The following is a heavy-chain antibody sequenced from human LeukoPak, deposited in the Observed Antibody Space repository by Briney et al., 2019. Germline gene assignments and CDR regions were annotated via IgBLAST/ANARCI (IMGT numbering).Heavy chain of an antibody. CDR3: ARGGYRPLDY. J-gene: IGHJ4*02. CDR1: GFTFSSYA. V-gene: IGHV3-30-3*01. Sequence: GGSLRLSCAASGFTFSSYAMHWVRQAPGKGLEWVAVISYDGSNKYYADSVKGRFTISRDNSKNTLYLQMNSLRAEDTAVYYCARGGYRPLDYWGQGTLVTVSS. CDR2: ISYDGSNK. D-gene: IGHD6-13*01.